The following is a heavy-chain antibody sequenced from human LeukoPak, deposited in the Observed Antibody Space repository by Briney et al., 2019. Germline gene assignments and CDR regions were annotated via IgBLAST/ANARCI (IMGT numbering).Heavy chain of an antibody. CDR3: ARGGPNYSFDY. CDR2: ISYDGSNK. J-gene: IGHJ4*02. V-gene: IGHV3-30-3*01. Sequence: PPGGSLRLSCAASGFTFSSYAMHWVRQAPGKGLEWVAVISYDGSNKYYADSVKGRFTISRDNSKNTLYLQMNSLRAEDTAVYCCARGGPNYSFDYWGQGTLVTVSS. CDR1: GFTFSSYA. D-gene: IGHD3-10*01.